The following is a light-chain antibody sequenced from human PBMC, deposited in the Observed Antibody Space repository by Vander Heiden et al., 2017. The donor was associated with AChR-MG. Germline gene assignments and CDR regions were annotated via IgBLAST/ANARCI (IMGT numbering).Light chain of an antibody. Sequence: SSELTQDPAVSVALGQTVRITCQGDSLRSYYASWYQQKPGQAPILVIYGKNNRTSGIPDRFSGSSSGNTASLTITGAQAEDEADYYCNSRDSSGNHLVFGGGTKLTGL. CDR2: GKN. J-gene: IGLJ2*01. V-gene: IGLV3-19*01. CDR1: SLRSYY. CDR3: NSRDSSGNHLV.